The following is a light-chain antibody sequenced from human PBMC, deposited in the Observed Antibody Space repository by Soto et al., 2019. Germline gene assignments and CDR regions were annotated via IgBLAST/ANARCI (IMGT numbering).Light chain of an antibody. CDR1: QSVLYSSNNKNY. CDR3: QQYHSPPWT. V-gene: IGKV4-1*01. Sequence: DIVMTQSPDSLAVSLGERATINCKSSQSVLYSSNNKNYLAWYQQKPGQPPKLLIYWSSTRESGVPDRFSGSGSGTDFTLTISSLQAEDVAVYYCQQYHSPPWTGGQGTKVEIK. CDR2: WSS. J-gene: IGKJ1*01.